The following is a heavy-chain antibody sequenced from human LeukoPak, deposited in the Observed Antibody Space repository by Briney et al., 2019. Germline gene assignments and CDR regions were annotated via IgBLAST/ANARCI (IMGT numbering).Heavy chain of an antibody. CDR2: INHSGST. Sequence: SETLSLTCAVYGGSFSGYYWSWIRQPPGKGLDWIGEINHSGSTNYNPSLKSRVTISVDTSKNQFSLKLSSVTAADTAVYYCARYRYSYGDFDYWGQGTLVTVSS. D-gene: IGHD5-18*01. V-gene: IGHV4-34*01. J-gene: IGHJ4*02. CDR1: GGSFSGYY. CDR3: ARYRYSYGDFDY.